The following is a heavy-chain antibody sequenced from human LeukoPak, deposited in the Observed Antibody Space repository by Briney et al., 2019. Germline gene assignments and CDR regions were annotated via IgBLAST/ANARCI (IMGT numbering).Heavy chain of an antibody. D-gene: IGHD1-20*01. V-gene: IGHV4-39*07. CDR2: IYHSGST. Sequence: SETLSLTCTVSGGSISSSSYYWGWTRQPPGKGLEWIGSIYHSGSTYYNPSLKSRVTISVDTSKNQFSLKLSSVTAADTAVYYCARGGYNWTFDYWGQGTLVTVSS. J-gene: IGHJ4*02. CDR3: ARGGYNWTFDY. CDR1: GGSISSSSYY.